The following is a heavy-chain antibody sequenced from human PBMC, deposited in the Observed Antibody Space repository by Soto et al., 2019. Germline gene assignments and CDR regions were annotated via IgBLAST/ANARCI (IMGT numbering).Heavy chain of an antibody. D-gene: IGHD2-15*01. J-gene: IGHJ5*02. CDR1: GFTFSSYA. CDR2: ISYDGSNK. V-gene: IGHV3-30-3*01. CDR3: ARGLVVTDWFDP. Sequence: LRLSCAASGFTFSSYAMHWVRQAPGKGLEWVAVISYDGSNKYYADSVKGRFTISRDNSKNTLYLQMNSLRAEDTAVYYCARGLVVTDWFDPWGQGTLVTVSS.